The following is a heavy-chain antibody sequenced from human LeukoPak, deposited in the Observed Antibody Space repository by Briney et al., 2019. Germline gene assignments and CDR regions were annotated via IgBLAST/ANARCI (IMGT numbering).Heavy chain of an antibody. V-gene: IGHV1-69*01. J-gene: IGHJ4*02. D-gene: IGHD6-13*01. Sequence: SVEVSCKASGGTFSSYAISWVRQAPGQGLEWMGGIIPIFGTANYAQKFQGRVTISADESTTTAYMELSSLRSEDTAVYYCARDLKAAAGGALGYWGQGTLVTVSS. CDR1: GGTFSSYA. CDR2: IIPIFGTA. CDR3: ARDLKAAAGGALGY.